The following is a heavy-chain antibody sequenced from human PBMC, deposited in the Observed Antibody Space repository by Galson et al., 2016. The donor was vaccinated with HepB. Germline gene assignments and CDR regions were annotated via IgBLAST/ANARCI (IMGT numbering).Heavy chain of an antibody. Sequence: SLRLSCAASGFTLSTYAMHWVRQAPGLGLEWVASVAYGGGSENYAESLKGRFTLSRDSSENTLGLQMNNLSVEDTAVYYCARVSRLSSHDYYCAMDLWGKGTTVIVSS. CDR3: ARVSRLSSHDYYCAMDL. V-gene: IGHV3-30*04. D-gene: IGHD2-2*01. CDR2: VAYGGGSE. J-gene: IGHJ6*04. CDR1: GFTLSTYA.